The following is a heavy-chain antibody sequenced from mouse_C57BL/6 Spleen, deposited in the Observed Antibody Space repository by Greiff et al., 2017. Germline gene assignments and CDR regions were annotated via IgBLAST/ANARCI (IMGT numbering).Heavy chain of an antibody. J-gene: IGHJ4*01. V-gene: IGHV1-54*01. CDR1: GYAFTNYL. CDR3: ARRDKRDAMDY. CDR2: INPGSGGT. Sequence: QVQLQQSGAELVRPGTSVKVSCKASGYAFTNYLIEWVKQRPGQGLEWIGVINPGSGGTNYNEKFKGKATLTADKSSSTAYMQLSSLTSEDSAVYFCARRDKRDAMDYWGQGTSVTVSS.